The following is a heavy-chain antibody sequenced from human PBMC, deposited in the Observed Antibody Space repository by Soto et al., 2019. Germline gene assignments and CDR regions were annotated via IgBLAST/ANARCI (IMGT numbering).Heavy chain of an antibody. J-gene: IGHJ5*02. Sequence: PSETLSLTCTVSGGSISSYYWSWIRQPPGKGLEWIGYIYYSGSTNYNPSLKSRVTISVDTSKNQFSLKLSSVTAADTAVYYCARDIVVVIRYNWFDPWGQATLVTVSS. D-gene: IGHD3-22*01. CDR2: IYYSGST. V-gene: IGHV4-59*12. CDR3: ARDIVVVIRYNWFDP. CDR1: GGSISSYY.